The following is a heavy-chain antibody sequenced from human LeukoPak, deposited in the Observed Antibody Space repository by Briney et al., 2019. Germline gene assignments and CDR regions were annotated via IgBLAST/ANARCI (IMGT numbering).Heavy chain of an antibody. J-gene: IGHJ4*02. V-gene: IGHV4-59*08. CDR2: IYYSGGT. D-gene: IGHD6-6*01. CDR1: RVAITVYY. CDR3: ASLRASSSSLDY. Sequence: SETLSLTCTLSRVAITVYYCACIPQPPGKGLGLEWIGYIYYSGGTNYNPSLKSRVTISIDTSKNQVSLKLSSVTAADTAVYYCASLRASSSSLDYCGQGTLVTVSS.